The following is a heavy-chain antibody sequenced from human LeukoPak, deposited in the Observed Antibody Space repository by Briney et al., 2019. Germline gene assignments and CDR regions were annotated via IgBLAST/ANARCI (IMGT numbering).Heavy chain of an antibody. J-gene: IGHJ4*02. CDR3: ARVRSYYGSVTGKSYYFDY. CDR1: GGSFSGYY. CDR2: INHSGST. Sequence: PSETLSLTCAVYGGSFSGYYWSWIRQPPGKGLEWIGEINHSGSTNYNPSLKSRVTISVDTSKNQFSLKLRSVTAADTAVYYCARVRSYYGSVTGKSYYFDYWGQGTLVTVSS. D-gene: IGHD3-10*01. V-gene: IGHV4-34*01.